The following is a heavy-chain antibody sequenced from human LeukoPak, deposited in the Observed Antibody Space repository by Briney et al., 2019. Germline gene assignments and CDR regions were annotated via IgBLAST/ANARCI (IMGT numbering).Heavy chain of an antibody. D-gene: IGHD6-19*01. CDR1: GYTFTSYG. CDR2: ISAYNGNT. CDR3: ARDSFSSGWSYFDY. V-gene: IGHV1-18*01. Sequence: GASVKVSCKASGYTFTSYGLSWVRQAPGQGLEWMGWISAYNGNTNYAQKLQGRVTMTTDTSTSTAYMELRSLRSDDTAVYYCARDSFSSGWSYFDYWGQGTLVTVSS. J-gene: IGHJ4*02.